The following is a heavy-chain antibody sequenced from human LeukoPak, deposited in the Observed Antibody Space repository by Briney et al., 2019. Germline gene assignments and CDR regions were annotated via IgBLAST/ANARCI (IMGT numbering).Heavy chain of an antibody. J-gene: IGHJ6*03. CDR3: TVREGWSTSSYYYYMDV. CDR2: IDSGGST. CDR1: RLTVSSNY. V-gene: IGHV3-66*01. Sequence: GGSLRRSCAASRLTVSSNYRTWVRQAAGKGLEWVSVIDSGGSTYYADSVKGRFTISRDNSKNTLYLQMNSLKTEDTAVYYCTVREGWSTSSYYYYMDVWGKGTTVTVSS. D-gene: IGHD2-15*01.